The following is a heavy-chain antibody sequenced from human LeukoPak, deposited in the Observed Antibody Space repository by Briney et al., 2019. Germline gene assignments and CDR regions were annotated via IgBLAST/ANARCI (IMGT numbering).Heavy chain of an antibody. CDR2: IIPIFGTA. D-gene: IGHD3-10*01. J-gene: IGHJ4*02. V-gene: IGHV1-69*06. CDR3: ARDLVGSAISYSSGAWDY. Sequence: SVKVSCKASGGTFSSYAISWVRPAPGQGLEWMGGIIPIFGTANYAQKFRGRVTITADKSTRTAYMELGSLRAEDTAVYYCARDLVGSAISYSSGAWDYWGQGTLVTVSS. CDR1: GGTFSSYA.